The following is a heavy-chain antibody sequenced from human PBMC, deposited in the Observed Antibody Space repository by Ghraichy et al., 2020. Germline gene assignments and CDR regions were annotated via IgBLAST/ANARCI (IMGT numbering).Heavy chain of an antibody. Sequence: GSLRLSCAASGFTFSNAWMSWVRQAPGKGLEWVGRIKSKTDGGTTDYAAPVKGRFTISRDDSKNTLYLQMNSLKTEDTAVYYCTTDYYYDSSGYYYVPVYWGQGTLVTVSS. D-gene: IGHD3-22*01. J-gene: IGHJ4*02. CDR3: TTDYYYDSSGYYYVPVY. CDR1: GFTFSNAW. V-gene: IGHV3-15*01. CDR2: IKSKTDGGTT.